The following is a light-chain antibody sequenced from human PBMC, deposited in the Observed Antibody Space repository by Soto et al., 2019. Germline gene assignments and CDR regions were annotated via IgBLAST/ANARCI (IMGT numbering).Light chain of an antibody. V-gene: IGKV3-20*01. CDR1: QSIPSDL. J-gene: IGKJ2*01. CDR2: GAS. CDR3: QQYGNFPYT. Sequence: EIVLTQSPGTLSLSPGERATLSCRASQSIPSDLLASYRHKPGQPPRLLFYGASSRATGVPDRVSGSGSGTDFTLTINRLWHEYFAVYYCQQYGNFPYTFGQGTKLEIK.